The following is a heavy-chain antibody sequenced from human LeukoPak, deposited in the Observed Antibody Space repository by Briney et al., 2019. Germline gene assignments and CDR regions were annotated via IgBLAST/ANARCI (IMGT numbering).Heavy chain of an antibody. CDR2: INHSGST. CDR3: ASVDTAYSLSFDY. CDR1: GGSFSGYY. J-gene: IGHJ4*02. V-gene: IGHV4-34*01. Sequence: PSEALSLTCAVYGGSFSGYYWSWIRQPPGKGLEWIGEINHSGSTNYNPSLKSRVTTSVDTSKNQFSLRLSSVTAADTAVYYCASVDTAYSLSFDYWGQGTLVTVSS. D-gene: IGHD5-18*01.